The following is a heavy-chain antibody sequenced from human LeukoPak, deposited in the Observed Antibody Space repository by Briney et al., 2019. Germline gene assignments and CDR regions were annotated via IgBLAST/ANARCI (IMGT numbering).Heavy chain of an antibody. V-gene: IGHV4-39*01. CDR1: GVSISSVGYY. CDR2: IYYSGST. CDR3: ARVVPAPSGGSYYFDY. J-gene: IGHJ4*02. Sequence: KPSETLSLTCTVSGVSISSVGYYWGWIRQPPGKGLEWIVSIYYSGSTYYNPSLKSRVTISVDTSKNQFSLKLSSVTAADTAVYYCARVVPAPSGGSYYFDYWGQGTLVTVSS. D-gene: IGHD2-2*01.